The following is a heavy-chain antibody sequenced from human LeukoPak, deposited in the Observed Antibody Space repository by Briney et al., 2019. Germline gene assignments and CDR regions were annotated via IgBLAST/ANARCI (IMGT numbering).Heavy chain of an antibody. CDR3: ARDKEYSSSWYGHYFDY. V-gene: IGHV3-74*01. D-gene: IGHD6-13*01. J-gene: IGHJ4*02. CDR2: INSDGSST. CDR1: GFTFSSYW. Sequence: GGSLRLSCAASGFTFSSYWMHWVRQAPGKGLVWVSRINSDGSSTSYADSVKGRFTISRDNAKNTLYLQMNSLRAEDTAVYYCARDKEYSSSWYGHYFDYWGQGTLVTVSP.